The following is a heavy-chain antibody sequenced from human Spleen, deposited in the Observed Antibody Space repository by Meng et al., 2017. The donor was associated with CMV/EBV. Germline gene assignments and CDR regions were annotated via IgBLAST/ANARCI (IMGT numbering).Heavy chain of an antibody. D-gene: IGHD6-13*01. CDR1: FTVYY. V-gene: IGHV1-2*02. CDR3: ARGVIFGAGYSSSWQFDY. J-gene: IGHJ4*02. CDR2: INPNSGGT. Sequence: FTVYYSHWVRQAPGPGLEWMGWINPNSGGTNYAQKFQARVTMTRDTSISTAYMELSRLRSDDTAVYYCARGVIFGAGYSSSWQFDYWGQGTLVTVSS.